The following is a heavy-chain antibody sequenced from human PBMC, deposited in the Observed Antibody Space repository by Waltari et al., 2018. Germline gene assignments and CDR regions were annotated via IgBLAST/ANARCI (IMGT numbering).Heavy chain of an antibody. D-gene: IGHD6-13*01. CDR3: ATRASKAGTTSKTLNY. CDR1: GYTFTSYD. V-gene: IGHV1-8*01. Sequence: QVQLVQSGAEVKKPGASVKVSCKASGYTFTSYDINWVRQATGQGLEWMGWMNPNSGNTGYAQKFQGRVTMTRNTSISTAYMELSSLRSEDTAVYYCATRASKAGTTSKTLNYWGQGTLVTVSS. CDR2: MNPNSGNT. J-gene: IGHJ4*02.